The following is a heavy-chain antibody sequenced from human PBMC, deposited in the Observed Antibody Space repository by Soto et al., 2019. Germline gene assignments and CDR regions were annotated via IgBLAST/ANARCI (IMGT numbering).Heavy chain of an antibody. V-gene: IGHV3-30-3*01. CDR1: GFTFSTFS. CDR2: VSSDGSYK. CDR3: AREGTYSSTSGGMVV. J-gene: IGHJ6*02. Sequence: PGGSLRLSCAASGFTFSTFSLHWVRQAPGKGLEWVAFVSSDGSYKHYADSVKGRFTISRENFKNTLYLQMSSLRDEDTAMYYCAREGTYSSTSGGMVVWGQGTTVTVSS. D-gene: IGHD6-13*01.